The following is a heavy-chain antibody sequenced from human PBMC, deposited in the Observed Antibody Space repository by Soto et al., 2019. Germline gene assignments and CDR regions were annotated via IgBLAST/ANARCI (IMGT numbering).Heavy chain of an antibody. CDR1: GGSFKSGIYS. CDR3: ARDFAYFDS. D-gene: IGHD3-3*01. J-gene: IGHJ4*02. Sequence: SETRSLTCTVSGGSFKSGIYSWIWIRQPPGKGLEWIGYVYHTGRTSYNPSLKSRVSISMDTSKNQFSLSLDSVTAADTAVYFCARDFAYFDSWGQGTLVTVSS. CDR2: VYHTGRT. V-gene: IGHV4-61*01.